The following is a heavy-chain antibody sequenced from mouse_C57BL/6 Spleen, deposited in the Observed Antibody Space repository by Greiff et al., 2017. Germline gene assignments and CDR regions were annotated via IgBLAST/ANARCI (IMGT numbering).Heavy chain of an antibody. V-gene: IGHV1-64*01. CDR3: ARASTEWYFDV. D-gene: IGHD1-1*01. J-gene: IGHJ1*03. CDR2: IHPNSGST. Sequence: QVQLQQPGAELVKPGASVKLSCKASGYTFTSYWMHWVKQRPGQGLEWIGMIHPNSGSTNYNEKFKSKATLTVAKSSSTAYMQLSSLTSEDSAVYCCARASTEWYFDVWGTGTTLTVSS. CDR1: GYTFTSYW.